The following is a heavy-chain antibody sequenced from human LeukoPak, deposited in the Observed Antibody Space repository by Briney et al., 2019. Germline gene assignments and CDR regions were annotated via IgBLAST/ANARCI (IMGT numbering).Heavy chain of an antibody. J-gene: IGHJ4*02. CDR2: ISSDSKTI. Sequence: PGGSLRLSCAASGFTFSTYSMNWVRQAPGKGLEWDSYISSDSKTIYYADSVKGRFTISRDNAKNSLYLQMNSLRVEDTAVYYCATPFDYWGQGTLVTVSS. CDR3: ATPFDY. CDR1: GFTFSTYS. V-gene: IGHV3-48*01.